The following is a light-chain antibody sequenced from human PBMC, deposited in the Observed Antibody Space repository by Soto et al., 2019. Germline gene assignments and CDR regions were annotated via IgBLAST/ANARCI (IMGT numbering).Light chain of an antibody. V-gene: IGLV2-11*01. CDR1: SSDVGGYNY. CDR3: CSYAGSYTSYV. Sequence: QSALTQPRSVCGSPGQSVTISCTGTSSDVGGYNYVSWYQQHPGKAPKLMIYDVSKRPSGVPDRFSGSKSGNTASLTISGLQAEDEADYYCCSYAGSYTSYVFGTGTKV. CDR2: DVS. J-gene: IGLJ1*01.